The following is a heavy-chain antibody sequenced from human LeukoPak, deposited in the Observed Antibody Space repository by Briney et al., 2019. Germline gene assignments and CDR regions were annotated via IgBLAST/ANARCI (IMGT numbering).Heavy chain of an antibody. V-gene: IGHV3-30-3*01. J-gene: IGHJ4*02. CDR3: ATESPYGDYDY. CDR2: ISYDGSNK. CDR1: GFTFSSYA. D-gene: IGHD4-17*01. Sequence: PGGSLRLSCAASGFTFSSYAMHWVRQAPGKGLEWVAVISYDGSNKYYADSVKGRFTISRDNSKNTLYLQMNSLRAEDTAVYYCATESPYGDYDYWGQGTLVTVSS.